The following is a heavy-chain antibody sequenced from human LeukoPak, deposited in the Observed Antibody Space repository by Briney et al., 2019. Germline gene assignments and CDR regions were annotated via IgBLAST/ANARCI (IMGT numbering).Heavy chain of an antibody. CDR2: IIPIFGTA. CDR3: ARGPKYDYVWGSGFDY. V-gene: IGHV1-69*01. J-gene: IGHJ4*02. Sequence: SVKVSCKASGGTFSSYAISWVRQAPGQGLEWMGGIIPIFGTANYAQKFQGRVTITADESTSTAYMDLSSLRSEDTAVYYCARGPKYDYVWGSGFDYWGQGTLVTVSS. D-gene: IGHD3-16*01. CDR1: GGTFSSYA.